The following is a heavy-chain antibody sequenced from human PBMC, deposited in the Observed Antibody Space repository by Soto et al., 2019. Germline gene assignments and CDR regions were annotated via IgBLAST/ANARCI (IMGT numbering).Heavy chain of an antibody. CDR1: GGTLSDYW. CDR2: IDHSGRT. CDR3: ARDFGAGAHFDH. V-gene: IGHV4-34*01. Sequence: QVQLQQRGAGLLKPSETLSLTCVVCGGTLSDYWWSWIRQTPEKELEWIGEIDHSGRTNYNPSLKSRVTISLDTSQNQFSLKLTSVTAADTAVYCCARDFGAGAHFDHWGQGSLVTVSS. J-gene: IGHJ4*02. D-gene: IGHD3-10*01.